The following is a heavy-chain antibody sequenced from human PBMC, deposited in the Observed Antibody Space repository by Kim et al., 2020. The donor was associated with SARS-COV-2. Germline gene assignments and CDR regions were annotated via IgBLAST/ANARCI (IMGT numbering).Heavy chain of an antibody. CDR1: GFTFSSYG. J-gene: IGHJ4*02. D-gene: IGHD3-16*01. CDR2: ISYDGSNK. Sequence: GGSLRLSCAASGFTFSSYGMHWVRQAPGKGLEWVAVISYDGSNKYYADSVKGRFTISRDNSKNTLYLQMNSLRAEDTAVYYCAKAGGGEGGVDYWGQGTLVTVSS. CDR3: AKAGGGEGGVDY. V-gene: IGHV3-30*18.